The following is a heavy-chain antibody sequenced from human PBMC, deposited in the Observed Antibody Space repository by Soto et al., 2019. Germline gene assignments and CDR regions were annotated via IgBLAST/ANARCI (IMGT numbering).Heavy chain of an antibody. CDR3: AREVRDIAVADFDY. CDR2: ISSSISTM. Sequence: EVQLVESGGGLVQPGGSLRLSCAASGFTFTSCSMNLVRQAPGKGLEWLSYISSSISTMHYADSVKGRLTISRDNAKNSPYLQKNSPGSGDTAVYYCAREVRDIAVADFDYWDQGTLVTVSS. V-gene: IGHV3-48*01. CDR1: GFTFTSCS. J-gene: IGHJ4*02. D-gene: IGHD6-19*01.